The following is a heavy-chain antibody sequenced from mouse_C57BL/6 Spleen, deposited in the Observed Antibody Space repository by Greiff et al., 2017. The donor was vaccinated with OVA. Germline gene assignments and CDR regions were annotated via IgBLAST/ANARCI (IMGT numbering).Heavy chain of an antibody. J-gene: IGHJ2*01. CDR3: ATEVGNSYFDY. CDR1: GFSLTSYG. D-gene: IGHD2-1*01. CDR2: IWGDGNT. V-gene: IGHV2-3*01. Sequence: QVQLQQSGPGLVAPSQSLSITCTVSGFSLTSYGVSWVRQPPGKGLEWLGVIWGDGNTNYHSAIISRLSSSKENSKIQVVLKLNSLQTDDTATYYCATEVGNSYFDYWGQGTTLTVSS.